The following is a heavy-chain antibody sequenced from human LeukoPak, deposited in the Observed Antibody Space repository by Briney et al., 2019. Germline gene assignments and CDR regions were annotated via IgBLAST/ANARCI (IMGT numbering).Heavy chain of an antibody. CDR2: IYYSGST. J-gene: IGHJ4*02. D-gene: IGHD6-13*01. CDR3: ARDDYLAAAGAGTFDY. Sequence: SQTLSLTCTVSGGSISSGDYYWSWIRQPPGKGLEWIGYIYYSGSTYYNPSLKSRVTISVDTSKNQFSLKLSSVTAADTAVYYCARDDYLAAAGAGTFDYWGQGTLVTVSP. CDR1: GGSISSGDYY. V-gene: IGHV4-30-4*01.